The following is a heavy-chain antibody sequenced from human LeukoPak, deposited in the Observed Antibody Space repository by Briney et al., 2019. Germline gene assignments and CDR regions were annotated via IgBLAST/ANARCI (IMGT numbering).Heavy chain of an antibody. CDR2: IIPIFGTA. V-gene: IGHV1-69*05. Sequence: SVKVSCKASGGTFSSYAISWVRQAPGQGLEWMGGIIPIFGTANYAQKFQGRVTITTDESTSTAYMELSRLRSEDTAVYYCAREHCSSTSCYDAFDIWGQGTMVTVSS. CDR1: GGTFSSYA. CDR3: AREHCSSTSCYDAFDI. D-gene: IGHD2-2*01. J-gene: IGHJ3*02.